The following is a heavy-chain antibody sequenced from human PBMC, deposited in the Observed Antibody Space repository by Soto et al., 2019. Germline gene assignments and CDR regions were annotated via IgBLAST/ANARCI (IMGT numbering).Heavy chain of an antibody. CDR1: GFTFSDYY. Sequence: GGSLRLSCAASGFTFSDYYMTWIRQGPGKGLEWLSHITGSGSTTYYADSVKGRFTISRDNAKNSLYLQMNSLRAEDTAVYYCAIGYYYDSSGYYLSYWGQGTLVTVSS. V-gene: IGHV3-11*01. J-gene: IGHJ4*02. CDR2: ITGSGSTT. CDR3: AIGYYYDSSGYYLSY. D-gene: IGHD3-22*01.